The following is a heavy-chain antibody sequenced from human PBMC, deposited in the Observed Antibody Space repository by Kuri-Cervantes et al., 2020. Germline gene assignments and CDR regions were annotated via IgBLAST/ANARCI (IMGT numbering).Heavy chain of an antibody. V-gene: IGHV4-31*03. CDR2: IYYSGST. CDR1: GGSISSGDYY. D-gene: IGHD3-10*01. CDR3: ARDSGTMVRGVIWGMDV. J-gene: IGHJ6*02. Sequence: SETLSLTCTVSGGSISSGDYYWSWIRQHPGKGLEWIGYIYYSGSTYYNPSLKSRITISVDTSKKQFSLKLSSVTTADTAVYYCARDSGTMVRGVIWGMDVWGQGTTVTVSS.